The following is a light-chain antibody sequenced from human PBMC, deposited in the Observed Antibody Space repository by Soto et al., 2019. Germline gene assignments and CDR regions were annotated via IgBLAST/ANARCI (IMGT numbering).Light chain of an antibody. CDR3: ATWDDDVSGVV. J-gene: IGLJ2*01. CDR2: SHN. CDR1: SSNIGRGF. V-gene: IGLV1-47*02. Sequence: QPVLTQPPSASGTPGQNVSISCSGSSSNIGRGFVYWYQQFPGAAPKLLMYSHNIRPSGIPDRFSASTSGTSASLAISGLRSEDEADYPCATWDDDVSGVVFGGGTKLTVL.